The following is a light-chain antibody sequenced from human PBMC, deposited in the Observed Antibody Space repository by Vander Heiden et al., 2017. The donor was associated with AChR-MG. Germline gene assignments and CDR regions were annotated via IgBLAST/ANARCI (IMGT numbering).Light chain of an antibody. CDR1: SSNIGAGYD. CDR3: QSYDSSLSGSWV. Sequence: QSVLKPPPSVSGAPGQRVLISCTGSSSNIGAGYDVHWYQQLPGTAPKLLIYGNSNRPSGVPDRFSGSKSGTSASLAITGLQAEDEADYYCQSYDSSLSGSWVFGGGTKLTVL. J-gene: IGLJ3*02. CDR2: GNS. V-gene: IGLV1-40*01.